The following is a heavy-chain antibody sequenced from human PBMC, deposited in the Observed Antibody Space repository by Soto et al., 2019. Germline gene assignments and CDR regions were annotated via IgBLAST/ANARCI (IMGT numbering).Heavy chain of an antibody. Sequence: GGSLRLSCAASGFTFSSYAMSWVRQAPGKGLEWVSAISGSGGSTYYADSGKGRFTISRDNSKNTLYLQMNSLRAEDTAVYYCAKDAIVVVPAAMDNWFDPWGQGTLVTVSS. D-gene: IGHD2-2*01. CDR3: AKDAIVVVPAAMDNWFDP. J-gene: IGHJ5*02. CDR1: GFTFSSYA. CDR2: ISGSGGST. V-gene: IGHV3-23*01.